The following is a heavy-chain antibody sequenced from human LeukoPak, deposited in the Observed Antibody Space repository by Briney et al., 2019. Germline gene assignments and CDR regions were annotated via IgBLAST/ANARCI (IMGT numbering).Heavy chain of an antibody. J-gene: IGHJ3*01. CDR1: GYIFTRYG. D-gene: IGHD2-21*02. CDR2: INPSGGST. Sequence: ASVKVSCKASGYIFTRYGISWVRQAPGQGLEWMGEINPSGGSTRYDQKFQGRVTLTRDTSTSTVYMELSNLRSDDTAVYYCARVIVLVTAVLDAFDAWGQGTMVTVSS. CDR3: ARVIVLVTAVLDAFDA. V-gene: IGHV1-46*01.